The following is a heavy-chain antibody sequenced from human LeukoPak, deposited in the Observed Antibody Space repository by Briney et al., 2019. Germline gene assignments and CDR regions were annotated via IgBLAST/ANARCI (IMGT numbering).Heavy chain of an antibody. CDR2: ISGSGGST. Sequence: PGGSLRLSCAASGFTFSSYAMSWVRQAPGKGLEWVSAISGSGGSTYYADSVKGRFTISRDNSKNTLYLQMNSLRAEDTAAYYCAKARNYYDSSGYQNFDYWGQGTLVTVSS. CDR3: AKARNYYDSSGYQNFDY. CDR1: GFTFSSYA. V-gene: IGHV3-23*01. D-gene: IGHD3-22*01. J-gene: IGHJ4*02.